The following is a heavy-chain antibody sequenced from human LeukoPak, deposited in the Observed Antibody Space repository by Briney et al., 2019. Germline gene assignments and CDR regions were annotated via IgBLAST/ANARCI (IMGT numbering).Heavy chain of an antibody. D-gene: IGHD6-19*01. CDR1: GYSFTSYW. J-gene: IGHJ4*02. Sequence: HGESLKISCKGSGYSFTSYWISWVRQMPGKGLEWMGRIDPSDSYTNFSPSFQGHVTISADKSISTAYLQWSSLKASDTAMYYCARAGLGIAVAATDYWGQGTLVTVSS. CDR3: ARAGLGIAVAATDY. V-gene: IGHV5-10-1*01. CDR2: IDPSDSYT.